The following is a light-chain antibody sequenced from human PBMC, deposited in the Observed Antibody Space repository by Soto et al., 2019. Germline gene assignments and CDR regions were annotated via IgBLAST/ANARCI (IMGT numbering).Light chain of an antibody. Sequence: QSALTQPRSVSGSPGLSVAISCTGTNSDAGGYKYVSWYQQHPGKAPKLVIYDVSERPSGVPDRFSGSRSGNTASLTISGLQAEDEADYYCSSYAGTYTLGVFGGGTKLTVL. J-gene: IGLJ3*02. V-gene: IGLV2-11*01. CDR3: SSYAGTYTLGV. CDR1: NSDAGGYKY. CDR2: DVS.